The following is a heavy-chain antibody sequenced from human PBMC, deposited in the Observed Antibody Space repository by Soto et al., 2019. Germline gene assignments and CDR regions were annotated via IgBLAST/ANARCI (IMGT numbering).Heavy chain of an antibody. CDR3: ARYRTQVPVAFDV. CDR1: GLAFPIDD. J-gene: IGHJ3*01. Sequence: QVPLVQSGAEVKKPGASVQVSCKASGLAFPIDDIIWVRQTIGQGLEFMGWMNPSGSNTGYAQKFQGRATFTWNTPTSTAYMDLSGLRSEDTAVYYCARYRTQVPVAFDVWGQGTMVTVSS. D-gene: IGHD2-21*01. V-gene: IGHV1-8*01. CDR2: MNPSGSNT.